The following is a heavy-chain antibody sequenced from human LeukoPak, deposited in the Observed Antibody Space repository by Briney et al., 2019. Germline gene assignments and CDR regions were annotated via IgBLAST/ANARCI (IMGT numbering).Heavy chain of an antibody. CDR2: IIPIFGTA. CDR1: GGTFSSYA. CDR3: AREIAAAGTFDAFDI. Sequence: SVKVSCKASGGTFSSYAISWVRQAPGQGLEWMGGIIPIFGTANYAQKFQGRVTITTDESTSTAYMELSSLRSEDTAVYYCAREIAAAGTFDAFDIWGQGTMVTVSS. V-gene: IGHV1-69*05. D-gene: IGHD6-13*01. J-gene: IGHJ3*02.